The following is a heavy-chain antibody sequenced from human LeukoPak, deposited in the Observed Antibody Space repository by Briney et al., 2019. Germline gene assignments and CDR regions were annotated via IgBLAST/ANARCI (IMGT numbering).Heavy chain of an antibody. CDR3: ARGSGLRLLFNYYYMDV. D-gene: IGHD2-2*01. V-gene: IGHV1-69*01. J-gene: IGHJ6*03. CDR1: VGTFSIYA. CDR2: IIPIFGTA. Sequence: SVKVSRKASVGTFSIYAISWVRQAPGQGLGWMGGIIPIFGTANYAQKFQGRVTITADESTSTAYMELSSLRSEDTAVYYCARGSGLRLLFNYYYMDVWGKGTTVTVSS.